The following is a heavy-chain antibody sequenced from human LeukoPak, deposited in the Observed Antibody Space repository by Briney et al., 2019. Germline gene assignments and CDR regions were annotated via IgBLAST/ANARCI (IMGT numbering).Heavy chain of an antibody. D-gene: IGHD3-22*01. CDR3: ARSTLYDSSEGD. CDR1: GGSISSGGYY. Sequence: PSETLSLTCTVSGGSISSGGYYWSWIRQYPGKGLEWIGYIHYSGSTYYNPSLKSRVTISVDTSKNQFSLKLSSVTAADTAVYYCARSTLYDSSEGDWGQGTLVTVSS. J-gene: IGHJ4*02. CDR2: IHYSGST. V-gene: IGHV4-31*03.